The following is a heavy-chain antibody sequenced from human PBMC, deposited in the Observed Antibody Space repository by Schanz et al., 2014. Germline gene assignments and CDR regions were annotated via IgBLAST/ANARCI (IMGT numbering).Heavy chain of an antibody. CDR3: ARVYRWQHILGHFDS. D-gene: IGHD6-13*01. V-gene: IGHV1-46*01. Sequence: QLVQSGAEVKKPGASVKVSCKASGFTLTSHFMHWLRQAPGQGLEWMGLINPIDGSTTYVWGFHGRLTMTRDTSXXXVYMDLSTLRSEXXXXXXCARVYRWQHILGHFDSWGQGSLVTVSS. CDR1: GFTLTSHF. CDR2: INPIDGST. J-gene: IGHJ4*02.